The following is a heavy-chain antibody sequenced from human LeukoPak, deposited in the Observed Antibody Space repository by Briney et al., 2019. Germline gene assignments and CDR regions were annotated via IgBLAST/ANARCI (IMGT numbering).Heavy chain of an antibody. V-gene: IGHV3-21*01. J-gene: IGHJ4*02. Sequence: PGGSLRLSCAASGFTFSGYSMNWVRQAPGKGLEWVSSISSSSSYVYYADSVKGRFTISRDNAKNSLYLQMNSLRAEDTAVYYCARERAVAGTFDFDYWGQGTLVTVSS. D-gene: IGHD6-19*01. CDR3: ARERAVAGTFDFDY. CDR2: ISSSSSYV. CDR1: GFTFSGYS.